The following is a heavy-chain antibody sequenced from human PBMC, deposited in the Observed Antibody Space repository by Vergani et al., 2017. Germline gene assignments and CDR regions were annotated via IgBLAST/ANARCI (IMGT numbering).Heavy chain of an antibody. CDR2: ISYDGSNK. CDR1: GFTFSSYG. J-gene: IGHJ5*02. D-gene: IGHD6-19*01. Sequence: QVQLVESGGGVVQPGRSLRLSCAASGFTFSSYGMHWVRQAPGKGLEWVAVISYDGSNKYYADSVKGRFTISRDNSKNTLYLQMNSLRAEVTAVYYCAKDRYSSNGFDPWGQGTLVTVSS. V-gene: IGHV3-30*18. CDR3: AKDRYSSNGFDP.